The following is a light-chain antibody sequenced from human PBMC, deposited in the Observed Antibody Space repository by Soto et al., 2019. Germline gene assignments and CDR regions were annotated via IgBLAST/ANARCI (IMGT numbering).Light chain of an antibody. J-gene: IGKJ1*01. V-gene: IGKV1-39*01. CDR3: QQSYRTSRT. CDR2: AAS. Sequence: DIQMTQSPSSLSASVGDRVTITCQASQTINSYLNWYQQKPGKAPKLLIYAASSLQSGVPSRFSGSGSGTDFTLTISSLQPEDFATYYCQQSYRTSRTFGQGTKVDIK. CDR1: QTINSY.